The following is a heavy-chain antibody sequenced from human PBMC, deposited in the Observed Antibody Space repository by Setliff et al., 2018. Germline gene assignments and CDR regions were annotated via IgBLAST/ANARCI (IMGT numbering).Heavy chain of an antibody. J-gene: IGHJ6*02. D-gene: IGHD3-3*01. V-gene: IGHV5-51*01. Sequence: GESLKISCKGSGYSFTSYWIGWVRQMPGKGLEWMGIIYPGDSDTRYSPSFQGQVTISADKSIGTAYLQWSSLKASDTAMYYCARSQYRAIFGVYYYYYGMDVWGQGTTVTVSS. CDR3: ARSQYRAIFGVYYYYYGMDV. CDR2: IYPGDSDT. CDR1: GYSFTSYW.